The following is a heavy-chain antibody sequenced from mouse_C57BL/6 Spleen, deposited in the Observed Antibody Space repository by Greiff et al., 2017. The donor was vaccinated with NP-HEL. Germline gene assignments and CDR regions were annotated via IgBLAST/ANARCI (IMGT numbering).Heavy chain of an antibody. CDR3: ARFYYSNSLAMDY. CDR1: GYTFTSYW. Sequence: QVQRQQPGTERVKPGASVKLSCKASGYTFTSYWMHWVKQRPGQGLEWIGNINPSNGGTNYNEKFKSKATLTVDKSSSTAYMQLSSLTSEDSAVYYCARFYYSNSLAMDYWGQGTSVTVSS. V-gene: IGHV1-53*01. D-gene: IGHD2-5*01. CDR2: INPSNGGT. J-gene: IGHJ4*01.